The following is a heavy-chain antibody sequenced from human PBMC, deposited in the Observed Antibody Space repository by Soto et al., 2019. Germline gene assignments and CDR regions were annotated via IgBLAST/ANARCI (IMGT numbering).Heavy chain of an antibody. CDR1: GFTFNSYG. D-gene: IGHD3-9*01. CDR3: AKGWSYHILTGYSAPYED. J-gene: IGHJ4*02. Sequence: QVHLVESGGGVVQPGRSLRVSCAASGFTFNSYGMHWVRQAPGKGVEWMTFISWDGSKKYYADSVKGRFTISRDNSKNTLYLQMNSLRPDDTAVYYCAKGWSYHILTGYSAPYEDWGQGTLVTVSS. V-gene: IGHV3-30*18. CDR2: ISWDGSKK.